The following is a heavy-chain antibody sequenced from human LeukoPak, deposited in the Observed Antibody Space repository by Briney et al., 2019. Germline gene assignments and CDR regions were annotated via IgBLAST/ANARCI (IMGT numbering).Heavy chain of an antibody. CDR2: IYYSGST. CDR3: ARMDSSGYYFLDAFDI. J-gene: IGHJ3*02. CDR1: GGSISSYY. Sequence: SETLSLTCTVSGGSISSYYWSWIRQPPGKGLEWIGYIYYSGSTNYNPSLKSRVTISVDTSKNQFSLKLSSVTAADTAVYYCARMDSSGYYFLDAFDIWGQGTMVTVSS. V-gene: IGHV4-59*12. D-gene: IGHD3-22*01.